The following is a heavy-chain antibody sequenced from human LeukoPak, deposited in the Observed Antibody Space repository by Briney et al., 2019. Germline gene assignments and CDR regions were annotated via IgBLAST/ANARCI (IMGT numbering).Heavy chain of an antibody. D-gene: IGHD2-15*01. V-gene: IGHV4-39*01. Sequence: PSETLSLTCTVSGGSFSNNNYYWGWIRQPPGKGLEWIGSIYYSGSTYYNPSLKSRVTISVDTSKNQFSLKLSSVTAADTAVYYCARQWVVVVVAAPNWFDPWGRGTLVTVSS. CDR1: GGSFSNNNYY. J-gene: IGHJ5*02. CDR2: IYYSGST. CDR3: ARQWVVVVVAAPNWFDP.